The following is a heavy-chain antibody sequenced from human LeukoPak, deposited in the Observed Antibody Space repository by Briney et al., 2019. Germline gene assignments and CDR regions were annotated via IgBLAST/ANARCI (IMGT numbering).Heavy chain of an antibody. V-gene: IGHV4-39*07. CDR3: ARRNPIYDYVWGSYRRHANNFDY. D-gene: IGHD3-16*02. CDR1: GGSISGSSYY. CDR2: INHSGST. J-gene: IGHJ4*02. Sequence: SETLSLTCTVSGGSISGSSYYWSWIRQPPGKGLEWIGEINHSGSTNYNPSLKSRVTISVDTSKNQFSLKLSSVTAADTAVYYCARRNPIYDYVWGSYRRHANNFDYWGQGTLVTVSS.